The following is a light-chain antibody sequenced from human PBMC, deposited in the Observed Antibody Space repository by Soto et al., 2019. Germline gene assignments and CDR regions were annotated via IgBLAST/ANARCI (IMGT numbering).Light chain of an antibody. CDR1: SSDIAPYKY. V-gene: IGLV2-14*01. CDR3: SSYTTIKTVV. J-gene: IGLJ2*01. CDR2: EVS. Sequence: QSALTQPASVSGSPGQSITISCTGTSSDIAPYKYVSWFQHHPGKAPKLIIFEVSNRPSGISDRFSGFKSANTAYLTISGVQPEDDADYHCSSYTTIKTVVFGGGTKVTVL.